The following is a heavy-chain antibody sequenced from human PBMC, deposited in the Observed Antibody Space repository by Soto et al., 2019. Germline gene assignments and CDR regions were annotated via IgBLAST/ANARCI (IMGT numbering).Heavy chain of an antibody. Sequence: EVQLVESGGGLVQPGGSLRLSCAASGFTFSNYWMTWVRQAPGKGLEWVANIKQDGTEKNYVDSVKGRFTISRDNAKNSLYLQMNSLGAEDTAVYYCARSELWGQGALVTVSS. D-gene: IGHD1-7*01. J-gene: IGHJ4*02. CDR2: IKQDGTEK. CDR3: ARSEL. CDR1: GFTFSNYW. V-gene: IGHV3-7*01.